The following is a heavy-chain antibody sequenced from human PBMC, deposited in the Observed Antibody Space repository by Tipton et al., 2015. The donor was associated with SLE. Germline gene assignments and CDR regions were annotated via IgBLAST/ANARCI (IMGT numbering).Heavy chain of an antibody. CDR3: ARGGVEEGLEEGDWFDS. Sequence: TLSLTCTVSDASISGHYWSWIRQPPGKGLEWIGYIHYTGSTFYNPSLKSRVTMSVDTSKNQFSLRLTSVTAADTAVYYCARGGVEEGLEEGDWFDSWGQGTLVTVSS. CDR1: DASISGHY. D-gene: IGHD1-1*01. J-gene: IGHJ5*01. CDR2: IHYTGST. V-gene: IGHV4-59*11.